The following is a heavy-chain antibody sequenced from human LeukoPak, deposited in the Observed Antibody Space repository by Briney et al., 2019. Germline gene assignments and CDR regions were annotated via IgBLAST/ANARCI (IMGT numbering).Heavy chain of an antibody. D-gene: IGHD1-14*01. CDR3: TRMTTGHDY. V-gene: IGHV4-34*01. Sequence: PSETLSLTCAVSGVSFNDYYWSWARQSPGKGLEWIGEINHSGYTNDSPSLKSRVTISIDTSRKQFSLNLRSVTVADTAVYYCTRMTTGHDYWGQGTLVTVSS. CDR2: INHSGYT. J-gene: IGHJ4*02. CDR1: GVSFNDYY.